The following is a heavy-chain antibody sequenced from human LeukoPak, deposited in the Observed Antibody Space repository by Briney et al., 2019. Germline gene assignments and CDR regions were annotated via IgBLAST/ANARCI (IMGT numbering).Heavy chain of an antibody. V-gene: IGHV1-2*02. J-gene: IGHJ4*02. Sequence: ASVKVSCKASGYTFTGYYMHWVRQAPGQGLEWMGWINPNSGGTNYAQKFQGMVTMTRDTSISTAYMELSRLRSDDTAVYYCARQAVAGILFDYWGQGTLVTVSS. CDR2: INPNSGGT. CDR1: GYTFTGYY. CDR3: ARQAVAGILFDY. D-gene: IGHD6-19*01.